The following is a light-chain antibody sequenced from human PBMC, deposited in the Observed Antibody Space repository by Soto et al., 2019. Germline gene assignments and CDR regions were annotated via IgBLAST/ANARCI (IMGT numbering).Light chain of an antibody. J-gene: IGKJ1*01. CDR3: QQYNSYLRWT. V-gene: IGKV1-5*03. Sequence: DIQMTQSPSTLSATVGDRVTITCRASQSISSWLTWYQQKPGKAPKLLIYKASSLESGVPSRFSGIGSGTEFTFTISSLQPDDFATYYCQQYNSYLRWTFGQGTKV. CDR1: QSISSW. CDR2: KAS.